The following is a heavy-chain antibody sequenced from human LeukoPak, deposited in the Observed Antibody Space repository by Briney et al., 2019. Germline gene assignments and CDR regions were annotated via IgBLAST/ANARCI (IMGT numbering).Heavy chain of an antibody. D-gene: IGHD6-13*01. Sequence: GGSLRLSCTASGFTFSNYGMNWVRQAPGKGLEWLSYISSSGSTKYYTDSVKGRVTISRDNAKNSLYLQMNSLRAEDTAIYYCAREYSSTWYAGRGLFDYWGQGTLVTVSS. CDR1: GFTFSNYG. J-gene: IGHJ4*02. CDR3: AREYSSTWYAGRGLFDY. CDR2: ISSSGSTK. V-gene: IGHV3-48*03.